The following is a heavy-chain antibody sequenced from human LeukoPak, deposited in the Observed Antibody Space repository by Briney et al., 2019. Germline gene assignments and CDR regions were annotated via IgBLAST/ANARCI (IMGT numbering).Heavy chain of an antibody. J-gene: IGHJ4*02. V-gene: IGHV3-30*04. CDR3: AKDNYYFDY. D-gene: IGHD1-20*01. Sequence: GGSLRLSCAASGFTFSSYVMHWVRQAPGKGLEWVAIISYDGSNEYYADSVKGRFTISRDNSKNTLYLQMNSLRAADTAVYYCAKDNYYFDYWGQGTLVTVSS. CDR1: GFTFSSYV. CDR2: ISYDGSNE.